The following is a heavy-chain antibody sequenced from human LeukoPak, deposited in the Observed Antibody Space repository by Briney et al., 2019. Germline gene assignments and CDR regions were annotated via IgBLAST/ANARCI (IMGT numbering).Heavy chain of an antibody. Sequence: SETLSLTCAVYGGSFSGYYWSWIRQPPGKGLEWIGEINHSGSTNYNPSLKSRVTISVDTSKNQFSLKLSSVTAADTAVYYCAKDLGQWLVDLLDYWGQGTLVTVSS. D-gene: IGHD6-19*01. V-gene: IGHV4-34*01. CDR3: AKDLGQWLVDLLDY. CDR1: GGSFSGYY. J-gene: IGHJ4*02. CDR2: INHSGST.